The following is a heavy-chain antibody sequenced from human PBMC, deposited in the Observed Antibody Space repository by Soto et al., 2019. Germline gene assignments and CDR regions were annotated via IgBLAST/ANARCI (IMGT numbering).Heavy chain of an antibody. CDR3: ARDDGKYYDFWSGYYSGPYMDV. J-gene: IGHJ6*03. Sequence: PGGSLRLSCAASGFTFSSYWMSWVRQAPGKGLEWVANIKQDGSEKYYVDSVKGRFTISRDNAKNSLYLQMNSLRAEDTAVYYCARDDGKYYDFWSGYYSGPYMDVRGKGTTVTVSS. V-gene: IGHV3-7*01. CDR2: IKQDGSEK. CDR1: GFTFSSYW. D-gene: IGHD3-3*01.